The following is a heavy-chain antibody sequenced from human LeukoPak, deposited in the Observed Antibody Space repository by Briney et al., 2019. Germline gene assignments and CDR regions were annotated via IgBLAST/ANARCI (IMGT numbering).Heavy chain of an antibody. J-gene: IGHJ3*02. V-gene: IGHV3-9*01. D-gene: IGHD3-22*01. CDR3: AKQMGSSGYNDAFDI. Sequence: GGSLRLSCAASGFTFDDYAMHWVRHAPGKGLEWVSGISWNGGSMDYADSVKGRFTISRDNAKNSLYLQMNSLRVEDTALFYYAKQMGSSGYNDAFDIWGQGTMVTVSS. CDR1: GFTFDDYA. CDR2: ISWNGGSM.